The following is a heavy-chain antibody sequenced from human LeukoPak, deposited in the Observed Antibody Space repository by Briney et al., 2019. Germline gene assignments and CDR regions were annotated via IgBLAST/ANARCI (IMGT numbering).Heavy chain of an antibody. Sequence: SETLSLTCTVSGGSISSYYWSWIRQPPGKGLEWIGYIYYSGSANYNPSLKSRVTISVDTSKNQFSLKLSSVTAADTAVYYCARWASWGQGTMVTVSS. CDR1: GGSISSYY. CDR2: IYYSGSA. CDR3: ARWAS. J-gene: IGHJ3*01. V-gene: IGHV4-59*12.